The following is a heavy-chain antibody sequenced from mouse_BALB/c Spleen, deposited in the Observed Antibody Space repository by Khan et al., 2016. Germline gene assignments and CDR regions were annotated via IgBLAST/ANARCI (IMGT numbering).Heavy chain of an antibody. V-gene: IGHV9-3-1*01. D-gene: IGHD1-1*01. CDR3: ARYRYYYGSSRYFDV. CDR2: INTYSGES. CDR1: GYTFTNYG. J-gene: IGHJ1*01. Sequence: QIQLVQSGPELKKPGKTVKISCKASGYTFTNYGMNWVKQAPGKGLKWMGWINTYSGESTYADDFKGRFAFSLETSANTAYLQIINLKNADTATYFCARYRYYYGSSRYFDVWGAGTTVTVSS.